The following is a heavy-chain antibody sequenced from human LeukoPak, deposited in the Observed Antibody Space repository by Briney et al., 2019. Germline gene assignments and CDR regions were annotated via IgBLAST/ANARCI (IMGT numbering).Heavy chain of an antibody. D-gene: IGHD5-24*01. J-gene: IGHJ3*02. V-gene: IGHV4-59*08. CDR2: IYYSGST. CDR3: ARVVEMATMTAFDI. CDR1: GGSISSYY. Sequence: SETLSLTCTVSGGSISSYYWSWIRQPPGKGLEWIGYIYYSGSTNYNPSLKSRVTISVDTSKNQFSLKLSSVTAADTAVYYCARVVEMATMTAFDIWGQGTMVTVSS.